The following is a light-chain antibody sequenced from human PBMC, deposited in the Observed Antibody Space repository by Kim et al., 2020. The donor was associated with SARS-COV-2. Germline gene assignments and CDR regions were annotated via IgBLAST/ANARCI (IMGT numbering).Light chain of an antibody. CDR3: NSRDSSGNHLV. V-gene: IGLV3-19*01. CDR2: GKN. CDR1: SLRSYY. J-gene: IGLJ3*02. Sequence: ALGQTVRITCQGDSLRSYYASGDQQKPGQAPVLVIYGKNNRPSGIPDRFSGSSSGNTASLTITGAQAEDEADYYCNSRDSSGNHLVFGGGTQLTVL.